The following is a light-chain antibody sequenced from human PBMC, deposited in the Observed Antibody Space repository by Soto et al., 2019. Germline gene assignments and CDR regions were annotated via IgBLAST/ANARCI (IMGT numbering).Light chain of an antibody. V-gene: IGLV1-40*01. Sequence: QSALTQPPSVSGAPGQRVTISCTGSSSNIGAHYDVHWYQQLPGTAPKLLIYGNSNRPSGVPDRFSGSKSGTLASLAITGLQAEDEADYYCQSYDNSLSVYVFGTGTKLTVL. J-gene: IGLJ1*01. CDR3: QSYDNSLSVYV. CDR2: GNS. CDR1: SSNIGAHYD.